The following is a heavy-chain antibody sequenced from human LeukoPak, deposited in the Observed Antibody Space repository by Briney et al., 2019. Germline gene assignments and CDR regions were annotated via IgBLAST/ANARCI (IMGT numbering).Heavy chain of an antibody. J-gene: IGHJ6*02. V-gene: IGHV3-9*01. D-gene: IGHD6-6*01. CDR3: ARDPLSSIPYYYYGMDV. Sequence: PGGSLRPSCAASGFTFDDYAMHWVRQAPGKGLEWVSGISWNSGSIGYADSVKGRFTISRDNAKNSLYLQMNSLRDEDTAVYYCARDPLSSIPYYYYGMDVWGQGTTVTVSS. CDR1: GFTFDDYA. CDR2: ISWNSGSI.